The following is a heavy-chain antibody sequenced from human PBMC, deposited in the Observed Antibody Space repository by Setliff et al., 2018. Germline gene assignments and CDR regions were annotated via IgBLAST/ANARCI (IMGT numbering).Heavy chain of an antibody. J-gene: IGHJ3*02. V-gene: IGHV1-2*04. CDR3: ARDPLTTNRRRAFDI. D-gene: IGHD4-17*01. CDR2: INPNSGGT. CDR1: GYTFTGYY. Sequence: GASVKVSCKASGYTFTGYYMHWVRRAPGQGLEWMGWINPNSGGTNYAQKFQGWVTMTRDTSISTAYMELSRLRSDDTAVYYCARDPLTTNRRRAFDIWGQGTMVTVSS.